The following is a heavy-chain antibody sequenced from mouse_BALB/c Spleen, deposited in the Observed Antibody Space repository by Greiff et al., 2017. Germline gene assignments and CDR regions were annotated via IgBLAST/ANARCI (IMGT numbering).Heavy chain of an antibody. V-gene: IGHV1S81*02. CDR3: ARNGNYVLYAMDY. CDR2: INPSNGRT. Sequence: VQLQQPGAELVKPGASVKLSCKASGYTFTSYWMHWVKQRPGQGLEWIGEINPSNGRTNYNEKFKSKATLTVEKSSSTAYMQLSSLTSEDSAVYYCARNGNYVLYAMDYWGQGTSVTVSS. D-gene: IGHD2-1*01. CDR1: GYTFTSYW. J-gene: IGHJ4*01.